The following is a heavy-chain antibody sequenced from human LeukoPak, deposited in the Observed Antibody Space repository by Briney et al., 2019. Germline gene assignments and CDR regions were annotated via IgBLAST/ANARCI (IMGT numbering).Heavy chain of an antibody. CDR2: IIPIFGTA. J-gene: IGHJ6*03. CDR3: ARGPQGVVPAAMRYYYYMDV. Sequence: ASVKVSCKASGGTCSSYAISWVRQAPGQGLEWMGRIIPIFGTANYAQKFQGRVTITTDESTSTAYMELSSLRSEDTAVYYCARGPQGVVPAAMRYYYYMDVWGEGTTVTVSS. D-gene: IGHD2-2*01. CDR1: GGTCSSYA. V-gene: IGHV1-69*05.